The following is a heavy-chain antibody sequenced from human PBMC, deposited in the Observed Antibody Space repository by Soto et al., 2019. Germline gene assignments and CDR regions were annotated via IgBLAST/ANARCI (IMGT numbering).Heavy chain of an antibody. D-gene: IGHD6-6*01. CDR3: ARDRIAGRRGFDY. V-gene: IGHV4-31*03. Sequence: QAQLQESGPGLVKPSQTLSLTCSVSGGSISSGGYYWSWIRQHPGKGLEWIGYIYYSGSTDYNPSLTSRVTIAVYTSKNQFSVKVSSVTAAGTAVYYCARDRIAGRRGFDYWGQGTLVTVSS. J-gene: IGHJ4*02. CDR1: GGSISSGGYY. CDR2: IYYSGST.